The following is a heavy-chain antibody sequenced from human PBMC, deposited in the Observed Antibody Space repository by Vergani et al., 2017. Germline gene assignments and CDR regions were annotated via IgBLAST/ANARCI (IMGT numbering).Heavy chain of an antibody. CDR3: AKAGSVTSGSLQYNFHMDV. CDR1: GFSFSSHA. J-gene: IGHJ6*03. Sequence: QVQLAESGGGRVQPGRCLRLSCAASGFSFSSHAIHWVRQAPGKGLEWVAVISNDGSKKYYADSVRGRFTISRDNSKNTLDLQMNSLRTQDTALYYCAKAGSVTSGSLQYNFHMDVRGKGSTDTVS. D-gene: IGHD3-10*01. V-gene: IGHV3-30*18. CDR2: ISNDGSKK.